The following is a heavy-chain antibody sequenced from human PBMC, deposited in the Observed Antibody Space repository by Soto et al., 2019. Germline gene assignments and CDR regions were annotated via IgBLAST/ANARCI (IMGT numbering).Heavy chain of an antibody. J-gene: IGHJ4*02. Sequence: QVQLQESGPGLVKPSETLSLTCTVSDGSINGYYWTWIRQPAGKGLEWIGRIYTSGTTSYNPSLKSRVTMSLDTSKNHFSLRLTSVTAADTAMYYCARDTVGISSPGVYWGRGTLVTVSS. V-gene: IGHV4-4*07. D-gene: IGHD4-17*01. CDR2: IYTSGTT. CDR3: ARDTVGISSPGVY. CDR1: DGSINGYY.